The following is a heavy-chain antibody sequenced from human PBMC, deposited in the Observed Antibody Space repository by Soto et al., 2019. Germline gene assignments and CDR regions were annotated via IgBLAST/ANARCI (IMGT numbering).Heavy chain of an antibody. CDR1: GYTFTSYG. Sequence: ASVKVSCKASGYTFTSYGISWVRQAPGQGLEWMGWISAYNGNTNYAQKLQGRVTMTTDTSTSTAYMELGSLRSDDTAVYYCARDTEWGYYYDSSGYPKRFDYWGQGTLVPVYS. D-gene: IGHD3-22*01. CDR3: ARDTEWGYYYDSSGYPKRFDY. CDR2: ISAYNGNT. V-gene: IGHV1-18*01. J-gene: IGHJ4*02.